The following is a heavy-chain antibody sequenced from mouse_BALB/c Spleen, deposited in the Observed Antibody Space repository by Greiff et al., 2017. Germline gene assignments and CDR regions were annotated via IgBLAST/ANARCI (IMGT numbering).Heavy chain of an antibody. J-gene: IGHJ3*01. CDR2: IYPGNSDT. CDR1: GYTFTSYW. V-gene: IGHV1-5*01. D-gene: IGHD1-2*01. CDR3: TRATTATFAY. Sequence: SGTVLARPGASVKMSCKASGYTFTSYWMHWVKQRPGQGLEWIGAIYPGNSDTSYNQKFKGKAKLTAVTSTSTAYMELSSLTNEDSAVYYCTRATTATFAYWGQGTLVTVSA.